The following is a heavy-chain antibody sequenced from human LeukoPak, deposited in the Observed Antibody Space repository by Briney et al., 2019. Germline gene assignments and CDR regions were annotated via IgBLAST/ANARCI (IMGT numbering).Heavy chain of an antibody. CDR1: GGSISSYY. V-gene: IGHV4-59*01. D-gene: IGHD2-15*01. CDR2: IYYSGTT. CDR3: ARADCSGGSCYSSY. J-gene: IGHJ4*02. Sequence: SETLSLTCTVSGGSISSYYWSWIRQPPGKGLEWIGYIYYSGTTNYNPSLKSRVTISADTSKNQFSLKLSSVTAADTAVYYCARADCSGGSCYSSYWGQGTLVTVSS.